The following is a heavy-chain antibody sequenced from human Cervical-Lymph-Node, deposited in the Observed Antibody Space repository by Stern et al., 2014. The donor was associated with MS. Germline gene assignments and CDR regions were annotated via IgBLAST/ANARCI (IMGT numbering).Heavy chain of an antibody. Sequence: QDQLVQSGGGLVKPGGSLRLSCTASGFTFSDHYMTWIRQAPGKGLEWLSHITGSGRTIYYADSVKGRFTISRDNARNSLYLQMDSLRDDDTAVYYCARGRGHYDSGFDYWGQGTLVTVSS. J-gene: IGHJ4*02. V-gene: IGHV3-11*01. D-gene: IGHD3-22*01. CDR2: ITGSGRTI. CDR1: GFTFSDHY. CDR3: ARGRGHYDSGFDY.